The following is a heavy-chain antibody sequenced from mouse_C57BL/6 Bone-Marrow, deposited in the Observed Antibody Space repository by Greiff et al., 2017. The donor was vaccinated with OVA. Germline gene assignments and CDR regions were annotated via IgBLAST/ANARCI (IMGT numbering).Heavy chain of an antibody. Sequence: VQLQQSGAELARPGASVKLSCKASGYTFTSYGISWVKQRTGQGLEWIGEIYPRSGNTYYNEKFKGKATLTADKASSTAYMELRSLTSEDAAVYCCARRNYDYDVAMDYWGQGTSVTVSS. D-gene: IGHD2-4*01. J-gene: IGHJ4*01. V-gene: IGHV1-81*01. CDR1: GYTFTSYG. CDR2: IYPRSGNT. CDR3: ARRNYDYDVAMDY.